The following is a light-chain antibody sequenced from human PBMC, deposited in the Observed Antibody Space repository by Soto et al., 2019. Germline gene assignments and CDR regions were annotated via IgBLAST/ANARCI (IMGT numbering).Light chain of an antibody. CDR3: CSYLGSSTV. Sequence: QSALTQPASVSGSPGQSITISCTGTTSDVGGYDVVSWYQQLPGKAPKLMIYEGVQRPSGVSNRFSGSKSGNTASLTISGLQAEDEADYFCCSYLGSSTVFGGGTQLTVL. CDR1: TSDVGGYDV. V-gene: IGLV2-23*01. J-gene: IGLJ7*01. CDR2: EGV.